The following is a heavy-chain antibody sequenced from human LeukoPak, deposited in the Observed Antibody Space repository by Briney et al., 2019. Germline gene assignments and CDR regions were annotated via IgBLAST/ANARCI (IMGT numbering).Heavy chain of an antibody. V-gene: IGHV3-21*01. Sequence: GGSLRLSCAASGFTFSSYAMSWVRQAPGKGLEYVSSISGSSRHIYYADSVKGRFTISRDNTKSSLYLQMNSLRVEDMAVYYCARGYCGGDCYGDWGQGTLVTVSS. J-gene: IGHJ1*01. CDR1: GFTFSSYA. CDR3: ARGYCGGDCYGD. D-gene: IGHD2-21*02. CDR2: ISGSSRHI.